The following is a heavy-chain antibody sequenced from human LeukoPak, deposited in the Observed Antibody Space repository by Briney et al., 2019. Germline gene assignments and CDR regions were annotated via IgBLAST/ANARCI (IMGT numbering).Heavy chain of an antibody. V-gene: IGHV3-23*01. Sequence: PGGSLRLSCAASGFTFSSYAMSWVRQAPGKGLEWVSAISGSGGSTYYADSVKGRFSISTDNCKNTLYLQMISLRAEDTAVYYCAKDRLAAAPYRYFDYWGQGTLVTVSS. CDR1: GFTFSSYA. D-gene: IGHD6-13*01. CDR3: AKDRLAAAPYRYFDY. J-gene: IGHJ4*02. CDR2: ISGSGGST.